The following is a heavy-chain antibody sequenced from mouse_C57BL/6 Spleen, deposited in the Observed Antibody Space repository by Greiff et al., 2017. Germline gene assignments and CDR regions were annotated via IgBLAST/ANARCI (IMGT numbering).Heavy chain of an antibody. CDR1: GFTFSSYT. V-gene: IGHV5-9*01. J-gene: IGHJ3*01. Sequence: EVKLQESGGGLVKPGGSLKLSCAASGFTFSSYTMSWVRQTPEKRLEWVATISGGGGNTYYPDSVKGRFTISRDNAKNTLYLQMSSLRSEDTALYYCARPHDGYYRFAYWGQGTLVTVSA. CDR3: ARPHDGYYRFAY. CDR2: ISGGGGNT. D-gene: IGHD2-3*01.